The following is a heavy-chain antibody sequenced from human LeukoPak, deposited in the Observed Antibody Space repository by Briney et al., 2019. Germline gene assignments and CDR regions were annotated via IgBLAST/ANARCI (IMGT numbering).Heavy chain of an antibody. CDR1: GGSISSRSYY. CDR3: ARGVGDYYGSGALWDY. CDR2: IYYSGST. D-gene: IGHD3-10*01. J-gene: IGHJ4*02. Sequence: PSETLSLTCTVSGGSISSRSYYWGWIRQPPGKGLEWIGSIYYSGSTYYNPSLKSRVTISVDTSKNQFSLKLSSVTAADTAVYYCARGVGDYYGSGALWDYWGQGTLVTVSS. V-gene: IGHV4-39*01.